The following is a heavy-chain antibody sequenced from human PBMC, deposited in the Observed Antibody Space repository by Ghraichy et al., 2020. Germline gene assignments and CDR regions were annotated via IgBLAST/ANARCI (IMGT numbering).Heavy chain of an antibody. CDR1: GYTFTSYY. CDR3: ARDGYYGSGTLYYGMDV. Sequence: ASVKVSCKASGYTFTSYYMHWVRQAPGQGLEWMGIINPSGGSTSYAQKFQGRVTMTRDTSTSTVYMELSSLRSEDTAVYYCARDGYYGSGTLYYGMDVWGQGTTVTVSS. CDR2: INPSGGST. J-gene: IGHJ6*02. V-gene: IGHV1-46*01. D-gene: IGHD3-10*01.